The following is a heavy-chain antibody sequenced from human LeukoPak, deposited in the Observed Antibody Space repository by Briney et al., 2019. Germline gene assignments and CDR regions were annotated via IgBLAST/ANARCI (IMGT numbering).Heavy chain of an antibody. CDR2: IAYNGNT. CDR3: ARYSSSWYLYDY. D-gene: IGHD6-13*01. V-gene: IGHV1-18*01. CDR1: GYSFTTSG. J-gene: IGHJ4*02. Sequence: GSVKVSCKASGYSFTTSGFSWMRQAPGQGLEWMGIIAYNGNTYYAENPQGRVTMTTDSSTNTAYMELRNLRSDDTAVYYCARYSSSWYLYDYWGQGALVTVSS.